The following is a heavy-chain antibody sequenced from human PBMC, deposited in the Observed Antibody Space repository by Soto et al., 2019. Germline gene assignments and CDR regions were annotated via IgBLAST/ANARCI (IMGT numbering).Heavy chain of an antibody. CDR2: ISGTGDST. D-gene: IGHD2-15*01. Sequence: GGSLRLSCAASGFTFSSYAMSWVRQAPGKGLEWVSAISGTGDSTYYADSVKGRFTISRDTSKNTLYLQINSLRAEDTAAYYCAPHVSCSGGSCQYDAFAIRGQGTMVTVSS. V-gene: IGHV3-23*01. CDR1: GFTFSSYA. CDR3: APHVSCSGGSCQYDAFAI. J-gene: IGHJ3*02.